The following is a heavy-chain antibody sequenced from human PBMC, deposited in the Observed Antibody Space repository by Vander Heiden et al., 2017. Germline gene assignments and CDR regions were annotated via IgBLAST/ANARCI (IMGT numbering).Heavy chain of an antibody. J-gene: IGHJ6*02. D-gene: IGHD2-2*01. CDR3: ARGASDCSSTSCYYSYYYYYGMDV. CDR1: GGTFSSYA. V-gene: IGHV1-69*01. Sequence: QVQLVQSGAEVKKPGSSVKVSCKASGGTFSSYAISWVRQAPGQGLGWMGGIIPIFGTANYAQKFQGRVTITADESTSTAYMELSSLRSEDTAVYYCARGASDCSSTSCYYSYYYYYGMDVWGQGTTVTVSS. CDR2: IIPIFGTA.